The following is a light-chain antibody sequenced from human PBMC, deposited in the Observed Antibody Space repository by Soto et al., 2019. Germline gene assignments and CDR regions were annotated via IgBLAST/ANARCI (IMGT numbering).Light chain of an antibody. CDR3: QQSYSSPPT. CDR2: AAS. CDR1: QSISKH. Sequence: IQLSQSPSYMATSVYDTVHSTCRASQSISKHLNWYQQQPGKAPKLLIFAASSLQSGVPSRFSGSRSGPDFTLTISSLQPEDFATYYCQQSYSSPPTFGQGTKVDNK. J-gene: IGKJ1*01. V-gene: IGKV1-39*01.